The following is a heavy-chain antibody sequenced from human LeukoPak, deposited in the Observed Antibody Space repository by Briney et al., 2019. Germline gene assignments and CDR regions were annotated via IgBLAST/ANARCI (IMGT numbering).Heavy chain of an antibody. D-gene: IGHD5-12*01. V-gene: IGHV1-69*04. Sequence: GASVKVSCKASGGTFSSYAISWVRQAPGQGLEWMGRIIPILSIANYAQKFQGRVTITADKSTSTAYMELSSLRSEDTAVYYCAREYGGYAHWGQGTLVTVSS. CDR3: AREYGGYAH. CDR1: GGTFSSYA. CDR2: IIPILSIA. J-gene: IGHJ4*02.